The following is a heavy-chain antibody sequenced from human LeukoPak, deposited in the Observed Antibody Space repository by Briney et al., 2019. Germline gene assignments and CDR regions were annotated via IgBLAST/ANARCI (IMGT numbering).Heavy chain of an antibody. CDR2: IQQDGSEK. CDR3: ATLVATTQFDY. Sequence: GGSLRLSCAASGITLSNYWMSWVRQAPGKGPEWVANIQQDGSEKYYVDSVKGRFTISRGNAKNSLYLQMNSLRVEDTAVYYCATLVATTQFDYWGQGTLVTVSS. J-gene: IGHJ4*02. CDR1: GITLSNYW. V-gene: IGHV3-7*01. D-gene: IGHD5-12*01.